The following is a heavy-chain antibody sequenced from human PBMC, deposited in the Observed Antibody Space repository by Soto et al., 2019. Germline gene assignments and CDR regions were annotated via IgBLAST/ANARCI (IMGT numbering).Heavy chain of an antibody. Sequence: SETLSLTCAVYGGSFSGYYWTWIRQPPGTGLEWTGEINHSGSTNYNPSLKSRVTISVDTSKNQFSLKLTSVTAADTAVYYCARDKVTGLFDYCGQGTLVTVSS. D-gene: IGHD2-8*02. V-gene: IGHV4-34*01. CDR3: ARDKVTGLFDY. J-gene: IGHJ4*02. CDR1: GGSFSGYY. CDR2: INHSGST.